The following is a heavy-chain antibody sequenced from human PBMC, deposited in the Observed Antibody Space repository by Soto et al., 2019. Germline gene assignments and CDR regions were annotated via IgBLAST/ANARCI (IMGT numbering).Heavy chain of an antibody. CDR3: FRPPDPRRDEGDC. CDR1: GGTFNSYF. Sequence: VQLVQSGPEVKKPGSSVTVSCKASGGTFNSYFITWVRQAPGQGLEWMGGIIPILGPANYAQRFQGRLTSTADEATGTAFMEVSALRFDDTAVYYCFRPPDPRRDEGDCWGQGTLVTVSA. J-gene: IGHJ4*02. D-gene: IGHD6-6*01. CDR2: IIPILGPA. V-gene: IGHV1-69*01.